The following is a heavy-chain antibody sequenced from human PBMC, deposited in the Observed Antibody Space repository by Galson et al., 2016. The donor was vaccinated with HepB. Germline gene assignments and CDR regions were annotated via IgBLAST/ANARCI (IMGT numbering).Heavy chain of an antibody. V-gene: IGHV1-18*01. CDR2: ISTNTGDT. CDR1: GYTFTKYG. D-gene: IGHD3-3*01. Sequence: SVKVSCKASGYTFTKYGINWVRQAPGQGLQWMGWISTNTGDTKYAQEFQGRVTMTTDTSTSAAYMELKFLKSDDTALYFCARGHNPERIPIIGVVNHWGQGTLVTVSS. CDR3: ARGHNPERIPIIGVVNH. J-gene: IGHJ4*02.